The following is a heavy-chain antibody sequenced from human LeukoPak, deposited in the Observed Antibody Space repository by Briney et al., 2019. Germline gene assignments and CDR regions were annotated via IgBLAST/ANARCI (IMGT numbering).Heavy chain of an antibody. J-gene: IGHJ6*04. CDR1: GFTFSDYY. V-gene: IGHV3-11*06. CDR3: ARAYYDILTGEIDYGMGV. CDR2: ISSSSSYT. D-gene: IGHD3-9*01. Sequence: PGGSLRLSCAASGFTFSDYYMSWIRQAPGKGLEWVSYISSSSSYTNYADSVKGRFTISRDNAKNSLYLQMNSLRAEDTAVYYCARAYYDILTGEIDYGMGVWGKGTTVTVSS.